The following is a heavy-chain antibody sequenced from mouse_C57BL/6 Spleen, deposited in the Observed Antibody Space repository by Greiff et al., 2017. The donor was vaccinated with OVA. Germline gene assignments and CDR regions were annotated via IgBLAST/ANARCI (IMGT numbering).Heavy chain of an antibody. V-gene: IGHV1-59*01. Sequence: VQLLQPGAELVRPGTSVKLSCKASGYTFTSYWMHWVKQRPGQGLEWIGVIDPSDSYTNYNQKFKGKATLTVDTSSSTAYMLLSSLTSDDSAVYYCARRAYYSNYEYFDYWRQGTTHTVSS. J-gene: IGHJ2*01. CDR2: IDPSDSYT. D-gene: IGHD2-5*01. CDR1: GYTFTSYW. CDR3: ARRAYYSNYEYFDY.